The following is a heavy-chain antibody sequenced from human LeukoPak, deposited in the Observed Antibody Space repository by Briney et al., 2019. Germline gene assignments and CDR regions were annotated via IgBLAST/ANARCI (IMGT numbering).Heavy chain of an antibody. CDR2: IYSGGST. CDR3: AKDRGYSSGWSDY. V-gene: IGHV3-53*01. J-gene: IGHJ4*02. Sequence: GGSLRLSCAASGFTVSSNYMSWVRQAPGKGLEWVSVIYSGGSTYYADSVKGRSTISRDNSKNTLYFQMNSLRAEDTAVYYCAKDRGYSSGWSDYWGQGTLVTVSS. D-gene: IGHD6-19*01. CDR1: GFTVSSNY.